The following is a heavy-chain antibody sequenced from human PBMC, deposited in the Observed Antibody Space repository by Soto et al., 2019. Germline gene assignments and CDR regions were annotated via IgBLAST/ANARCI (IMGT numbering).Heavy chain of an antibody. J-gene: IGHJ6*03. CDR3: ARETPSGLDSSSWYDYYYYMDV. CDR2: ISSSSSYI. Sequence: EVQLVESGGGLVKPGGSLRLSCAASGFTFSSYSMNWVRQAPGKGLEWVSSISSSSSYIYYADSVKGRCTISRDNAKNSLDLQMNSLRAEDTAVYYCARETPSGLDSSSWYDYYYYMDVWGKGTTVTVSS. CDR1: GFTFSSYS. V-gene: IGHV3-21*01. D-gene: IGHD6-13*01.